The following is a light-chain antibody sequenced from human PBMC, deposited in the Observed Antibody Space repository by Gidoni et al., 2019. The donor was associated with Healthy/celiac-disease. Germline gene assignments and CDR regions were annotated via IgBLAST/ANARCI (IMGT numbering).Light chain of an antibody. CDR2: DAS. V-gene: IGKV1-33*01. CDR3: QQYDNLPLT. J-gene: IGKJ4*01. CDR1: QDISNY. Sequence: DIKMTQSPYSLSASVGDRVTITCQASQDISNYLNWYQQKPVKAPKLLIYDASNLETGVPSRFSGSGSGTDFTFTISSLQPEDIATYYCQQYDNLPLTFGGGTKVEIK.